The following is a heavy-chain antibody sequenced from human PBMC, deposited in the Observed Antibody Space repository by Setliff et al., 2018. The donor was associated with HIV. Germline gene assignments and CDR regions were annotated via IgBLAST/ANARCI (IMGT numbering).Heavy chain of an antibody. V-gene: IGHV1-8*01. J-gene: IGHJ4*02. Sequence: GASVKVSCKASGYTFINYDINWVRQATGQGLEWMGWMNPNSGNTGYAQKLQGRVTMTTDTSTSTAYMELRSLRSDDTAVYYCARVLDTKNDYWGQGTLVTVSS. CDR1: GYTFINYD. CDR2: MNPNSGNT. D-gene: IGHD2-8*01. CDR3: ARVLDTKNDY.